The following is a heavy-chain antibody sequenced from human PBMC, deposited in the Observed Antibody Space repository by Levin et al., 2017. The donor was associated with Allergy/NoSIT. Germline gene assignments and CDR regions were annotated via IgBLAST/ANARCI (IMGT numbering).Heavy chain of an antibody. V-gene: IGHV3-48*02. D-gene: IGHD3-10*01. CDR1: GFTFSSYS. Sequence: SCAASGFTFSSYSMNWVRQAPGKGLEWVSYISSSSGTTYYADSVKGRFTISRDNAKNSLYLQMNSLRDEDTAVYYCARDFTMVRGVVYYGMDVWGQGTTVTVSS. J-gene: IGHJ6*02. CDR3: ARDFTMVRGVVYYGMDV. CDR2: ISSSSGTT.